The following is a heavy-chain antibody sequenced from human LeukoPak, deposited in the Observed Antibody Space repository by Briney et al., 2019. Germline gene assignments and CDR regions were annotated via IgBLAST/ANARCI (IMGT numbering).Heavy chain of an antibody. J-gene: IGHJ4*02. CDR2: IYSGGST. Sequence: GGSLRLSCAASGFTVSSNYMSWVRQAPGKGLEWVSVIYSGGSTYYADSVKGRFTISRDNSKNTLYLQMNSLRAEDTAVYYCAKFGPRPAIHRDSSSFDYWGQGTLVTVSS. CDR3: AKFGPRPAIHRDSSSFDY. CDR1: GFTVSSNY. D-gene: IGHD6-13*01. V-gene: IGHV3-66*01.